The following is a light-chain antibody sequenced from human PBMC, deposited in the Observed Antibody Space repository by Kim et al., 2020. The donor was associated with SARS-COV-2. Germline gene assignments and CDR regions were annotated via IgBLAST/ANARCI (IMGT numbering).Light chain of an antibody. CDR2: DAS. J-gene: IGKJ2*01. Sequence: LSPGERATLSCRASQSVSSYLAGYQQKPGQAPRLLIYDASNRATGIPARFSGSGSGTDFTLTISSLEPEDFAVYYCQQRSNWLMYTFGQGTKLEI. V-gene: IGKV3-11*01. CDR3: QQRSNWLMYT. CDR1: QSVSSY.